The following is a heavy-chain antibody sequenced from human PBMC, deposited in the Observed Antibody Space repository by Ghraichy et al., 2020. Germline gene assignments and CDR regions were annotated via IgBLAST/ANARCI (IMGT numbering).Heavy chain of an antibody. J-gene: IGHJ4*02. V-gene: IGHV3-74*01. CDR3: TTGFEK. Sequence: GGSLRLSCVASGFTFTNYWMHWVRQAPGKGLVWVARVDGHGSGTSYADSVQGRFTISRDNDKNTLYLQMNSLRAEDTAVYYCTTGFEKWGQGTLVTVPS. CDR1: GFTFTNYW. D-gene: IGHD3-9*01. CDR2: VDGHGSGT.